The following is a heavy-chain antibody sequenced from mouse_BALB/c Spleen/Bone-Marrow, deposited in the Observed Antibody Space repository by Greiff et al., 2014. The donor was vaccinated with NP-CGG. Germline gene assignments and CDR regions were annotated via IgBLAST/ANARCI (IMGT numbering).Heavy chain of an antibody. CDR3: ASYYYGSSRFAY. J-gene: IGHJ3*01. D-gene: IGHD1-1*01. CDR2: IDPANGNT. V-gene: IGHV14-3*02. CDR1: GFNIKDTY. Sequence: VQLKESGAELVKPGASVKLSCTASGFNIKDTYMHWVKQRPEHGLEWIGRIDPANGNTKYDPKFQGKATITADTSSNTAYLQLSSLTSEDTAVYYCASYYYGSSRFAYWGQGTLVTVSA.